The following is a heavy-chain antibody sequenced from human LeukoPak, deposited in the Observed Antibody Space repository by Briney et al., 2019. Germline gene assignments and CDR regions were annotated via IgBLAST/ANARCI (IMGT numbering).Heavy chain of an antibody. V-gene: IGHV3-11*04. D-gene: IGHD3-9*01. CDR1: GFTFSDYY. J-gene: IGHJ4*02. CDR3: ARTKDFDWLSNQCYFDY. CDR2: ISSSGSTI. Sequence: GGSLRLSCAASGFTFSDYYMSWIRQAPGKWLEWVSYISSSGSTIYYADSVKGRFTISRDNAKNSLYLQMNSLRAEDTAVYYCARTKDFDWLSNQCYFDYWGQGTLVTVSS.